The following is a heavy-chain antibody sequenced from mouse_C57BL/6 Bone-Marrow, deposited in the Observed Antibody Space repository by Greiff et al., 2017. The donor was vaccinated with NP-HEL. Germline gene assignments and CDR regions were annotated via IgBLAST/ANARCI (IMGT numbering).Heavy chain of an antibody. CDR1: GFTFSDYY. CDR2: ISNGGGST. J-gene: IGHJ4*01. D-gene: IGHD4-1*01. CDR3: ASSLLGLSAMDY. Sequence: EVQLVESGGGLVQPGGSLKLSCAASGFTFSDYYMYWVRQTPEKRLEWVAYISNGGGSTYYPDTVKGRFTISRDNAKNTLYLQMSRLKSEDTAMYYCASSLLGLSAMDYWGQGTSVTVSS. V-gene: IGHV5-12*01.